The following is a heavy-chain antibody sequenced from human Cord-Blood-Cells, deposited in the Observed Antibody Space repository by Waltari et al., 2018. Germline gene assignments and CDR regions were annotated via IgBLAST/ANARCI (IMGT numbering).Heavy chain of an antibody. CDR2: INPNSGGT. Sequence: QVQLVQSGAEVKKPGASVKVSCKASGYTFTGYYMHWVRPAPGQGLEWMGWINPNSGGTSYAQKFQGRVTMTRDASISTADMERSRLRSDDTAVYYCARSGGPLWYFDLWGRGTLVTVSS. V-gene: IGHV1-2*02. CDR3: ARSGGPLWYFDL. J-gene: IGHJ2*01. CDR1: GYTFTGYY. D-gene: IGHD3-16*01.